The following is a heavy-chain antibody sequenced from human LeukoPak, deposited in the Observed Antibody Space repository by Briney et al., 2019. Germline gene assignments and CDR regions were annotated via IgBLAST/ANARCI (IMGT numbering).Heavy chain of an antibody. D-gene: IGHD3-22*01. CDR3: AREGYYYDSSGYSLARVFDY. Sequence: SETLSLTCTVSGGSISSSSYYWGWIRQPPGEGLEWIGSIYYSGSTYYNPSLKSRVTISVDTSKNQFSLKLSSVTAADTAVYYCAREGYYYDSSGYSLARVFDYWGQGTLVTVSS. J-gene: IGHJ4*02. V-gene: IGHV4-39*02. CDR2: IYYSGST. CDR1: GGSISSSSYY.